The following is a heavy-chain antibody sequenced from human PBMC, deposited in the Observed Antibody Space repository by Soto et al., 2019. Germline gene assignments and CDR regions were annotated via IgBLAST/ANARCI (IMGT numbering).Heavy chain of an antibody. CDR2: LWYDGSNK. Sequence: QVQLVESGGGVVQPGRSPRLSCAASGFTFSSYGMHWVRQAPGKGLEWVAVLWYDGSNKYYADSVKGRFTISRDNSKNTLYLQMNSLRAEDTAVYYCARVALTGDLGDYWGQGTLVTVSS. J-gene: IGHJ4*02. CDR1: GFTFSSYG. V-gene: IGHV3-33*01. D-gene: IGHD7-27*01. CDR3: ARVALTGDLGDY.